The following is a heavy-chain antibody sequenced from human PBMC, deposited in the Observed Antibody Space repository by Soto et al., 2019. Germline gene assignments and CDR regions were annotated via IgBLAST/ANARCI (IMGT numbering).Heavy chain of an antibody. V-gene: IGHV3-30-3*01. Sequence: QVQLVESGGGVVQPGRSLRLSCAASGFIFSNYVMYWVRQAPGEGLEWVSFMSYDGTTKYYADSVKGRFTISRDNSKNTLYLQMNSLRHEDTAVYYCARQVLWSRYFDYWGQGTLVTVSS. CDR3: ARQVLWSRYFDY. D-gene: IGHD2-15*01. CDR1: GFIFSNYV. J-gene: IGHJ4*02. CDR2: MSYDGTTK.